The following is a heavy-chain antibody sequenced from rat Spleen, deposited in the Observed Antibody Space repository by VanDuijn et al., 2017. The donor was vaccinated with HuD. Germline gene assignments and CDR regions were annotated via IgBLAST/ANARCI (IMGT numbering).Heavy chain of an antibody. V-gene: IGHV5S13*01. D-gene: IGHD4-3*01. CDR1: GFTYSNYV. Sequence: EVQLVESGGGLVQPGRSLKLSCAASGFTYSNYVMAWVRQAPTKGLEWVASITTGGGNTYYRDSVKGRFTISRDNAKNTLYLQMDSLRSEDTATYYCAKEFGFDYWGQGVMVTVSS. CDR2: ITTGGGNT. J-gene: IGHJ2*01. CDR3: AKEFGFDY.